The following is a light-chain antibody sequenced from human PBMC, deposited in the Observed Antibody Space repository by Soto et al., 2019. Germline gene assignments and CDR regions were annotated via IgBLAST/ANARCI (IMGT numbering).Light chain of an antibody. V-gene: IGKV3-11*01. CDR3: QQRSNWPRT. CDR1: QSVSSY. J-gene: IGKJ1*01. Sequence: IVLTQSPATLSLSPGERATLSGRASQSVSSYLAWYQQKPGQAPRLLIYDASNRATGIPARFSGSGSGTDFTLTISSLEPEDFAAYYCQQRSNWPRTFGQGTKVDIK. CDR2: DAS.